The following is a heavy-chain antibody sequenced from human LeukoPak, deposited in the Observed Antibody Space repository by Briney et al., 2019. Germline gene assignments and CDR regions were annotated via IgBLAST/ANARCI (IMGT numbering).Heavy chain of an antibody. D-gene: IGHD3-22*01. CDR3: ARYYDPVVVIPDY. V-gene: IGHV5-51*01. Sequence: GESLKISCKGSGYSFTSYWIGWVRQMPGKGLGWMGIIYPGDSDTRYSPSFQGQVTISADKSISTAYLQWSSLKASDTAMYYCARYYDPVVVIPDYWGQGTLVTVSS. CDR1: GYSFTSYW. J-gene: IGHJ4*02. CDR2: IYPGDSDT.